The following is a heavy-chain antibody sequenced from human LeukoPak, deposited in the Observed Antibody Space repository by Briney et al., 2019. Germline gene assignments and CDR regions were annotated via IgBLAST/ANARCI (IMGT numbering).Heavy chain of an antibody. CDR3: ARGGLSWFDP. J-gene: IGHJ5*02. Sequence: SETLSLTCTASGGSISSGGYYWSWIRQHPGKGLEWIGYIYYSGSTYYNPSLKSRVTISVDTSKNQFSLKLSSATAADTAVYYCARGGLSWFDPWGQGTLVTVSS. CDR1: GGSISSGGYY. CDR2: IYYSGST. V-gene: IGHV4-31*03. D-gene: IGHD2/OR15-2a*01.